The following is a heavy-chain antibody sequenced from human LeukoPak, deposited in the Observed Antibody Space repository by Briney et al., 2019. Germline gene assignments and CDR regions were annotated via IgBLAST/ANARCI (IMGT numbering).Heavy chain of an antibody. Sequence: SVKVSCKASGGTFSSYAISWVRQAPGQGLEWMRGIIPIFGTANYAQKFQGRVTITADESTSTAYMELSSLRSEDTAVYYCAIRWYSSSSDDYWGQGTLVTVSS. V-gene: IGHV1-69*13. J-gene: IGHJ4*02. D-gene: IGHD6-6*01. CDR2: IIPIFGTA. CDR3: AIRWYSSSSDDY. CDR1: GGTFSSYA.